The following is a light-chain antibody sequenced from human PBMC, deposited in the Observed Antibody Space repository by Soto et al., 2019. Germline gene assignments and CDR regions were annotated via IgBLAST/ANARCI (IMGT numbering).Light chain of an antibody. Sequence: QSVLTQPASVSGSPGQSITISCTGTSSDVGGYDYVSRYQLHPGKAPKLMIFEVSNRPSGVSYRFSGSKSGNTASLTISGLQVEDEADYFCSSYSISTAYLFGTGTKVTVL. J-gene: IGLJ1*01. CDR1: SSDVGGYDY. V-gene: IGLV2-14*01. CDR2: EVS. CDR3: SSYSISTAYL.